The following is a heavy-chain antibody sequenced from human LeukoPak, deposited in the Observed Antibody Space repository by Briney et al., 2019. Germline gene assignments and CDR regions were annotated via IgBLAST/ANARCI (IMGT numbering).Heavy chain of an antibody. CDR1: GFTLSSYA. V-gene: IGHV3-13*01. Sequence: PGGSLRLSCAASGFTLSSYAMHWVRQPAGKGLEWVSAIGTAGDTLYPGSVKGRFTISRENAKKSLFLQMNSLRAEDTAVYYCARQNTPHGNFDYWGQGTLVTVSS. CDR2: IGTAGDT. CDR3: ARQNTPHGNFDY. J-gene: IGHJ4*02. D-gene: IGHD1-26*01.